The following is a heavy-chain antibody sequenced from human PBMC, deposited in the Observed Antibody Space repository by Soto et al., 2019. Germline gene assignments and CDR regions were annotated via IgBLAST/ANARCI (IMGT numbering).Heavy chain of an antibody. D-gene: IGHD3-10*02. CDR2: ISGSGGST. Sequence: GGSLRLSCAASGFTFSSYALSSVRQAPGTGLEWVSAISGSGGSTYYADSVKGRFTISRDNSKNTLYLQMNSLRAEDTAVYYCAKEGVRYDRTFGYWGQGTLVTVSS. CDR1: GFTFSSYA. J-gene: IGHJ4*02. V-gene: IGHV3-23*01. CDR3: AKEGVRYDRTFGY.